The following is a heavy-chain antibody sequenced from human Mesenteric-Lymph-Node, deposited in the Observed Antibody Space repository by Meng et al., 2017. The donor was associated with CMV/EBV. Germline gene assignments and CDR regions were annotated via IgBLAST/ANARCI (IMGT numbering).Heavy chain of an antibody. CDR3: ARDRGVIVSNYDMDV. Sequence: ASVKVSCKASGYTFTGYYIHWVRQAPGQGLEWMGWINPNSGGTNYAQKFQGRVTMTRDTSISTAYMELSRLRSDDTAVYYCARDRGVIVSNYDMDVWGQGTTVTVSS. CDR2: INPNSGGT. J-gene: IGHJ6*02. D-gene: IGHD2/OR15-2a*01. V-gene: IGHV1-2*02. CDR1: GYTFTGYY.